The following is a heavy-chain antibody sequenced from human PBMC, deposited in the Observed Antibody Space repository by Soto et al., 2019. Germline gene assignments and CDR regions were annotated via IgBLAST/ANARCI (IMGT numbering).Heavy chain of an antibody. Sequence: GGSLRLSCAASGFTFSSYSMNWVRQAPGKGLEWVSYISSSSSTIYCADSVKGRFTISRDNAKNSLYLQMDSLRDEDTAVYYCARALSHKIDYWGQGTLVTVSS. CDR2: ISSSSSTI. CDR3: ARALSHKIDY. CDR1: GFTFSSYS. J-gene: IGHJ4*02. V-gene: IGHV3-48*02.